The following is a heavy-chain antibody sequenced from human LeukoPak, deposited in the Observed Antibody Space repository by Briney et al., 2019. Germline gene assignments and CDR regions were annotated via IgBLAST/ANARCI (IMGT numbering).Heavy chain of an antibody. CDR3: ARGVVPAANWFDP. D-gene: IGHD2-2*01. Sequence: PGGSLRLSCAASGFTFSNYWMTWVRQAPGKGLEWVANIRHDGSDENYVDSVKGRFTMSRDNAKNSMFLQMNSLRAEDTAVYYCARGVVPAANWFDPWGQGTLVTVSS. CDR2: IRHDGSDE. CDR1: GFTFSNYW. J-gene: IGHJ5*02. V-gene: IGHV3-7*01.